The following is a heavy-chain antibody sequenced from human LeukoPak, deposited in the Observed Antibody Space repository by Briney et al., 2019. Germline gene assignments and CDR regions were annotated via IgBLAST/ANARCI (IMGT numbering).Heavy chain of an antibody. Sequence: ASVKVSCKASGYTFTSYDINWVRQATGQGLEWMGWMNPNSGNTGYAQKFQGRVTMTRNTFISTAYMELSSLRSEDTAVYYCARIYYDSSGFDLNNWFDPWGQGTLVTVSS. D-gene: IGHD3-22*01. J-gene: IGHJ5*02. CDR1: GYTFTSYD. V-gene: IGHV1-8*01. CDR2: MNPNSGNT. CDR3: ARIYYDSSGFDLNNWFDP.